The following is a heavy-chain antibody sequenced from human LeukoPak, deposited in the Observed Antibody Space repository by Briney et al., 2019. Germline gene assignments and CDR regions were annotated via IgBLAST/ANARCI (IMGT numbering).Heavy chain of an antibody. J-gene: IGHJ4*02. CDR2: ISAYNGNT. Sequence: ASVKVSCKASGYTFTSYGISWVRQAPGQGLEWMGWISAYNGNTNFAQKPQDRVTMTTDTSTSTAYMELRSLRSDDTAVYYCARAGSSSWYSEFDYWGQGTLVTVSS. CDR3: ARAGSSSWYSEFDY. CDR1: GYTFTSYG. V-gene: IGHV1-18*01. D-gene: IGHD6-13*01.